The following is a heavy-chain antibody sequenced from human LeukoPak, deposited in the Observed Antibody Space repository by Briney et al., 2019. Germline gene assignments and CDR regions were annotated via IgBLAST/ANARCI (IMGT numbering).Heavy chain of an antibody. CDR3: AKDLTVGATIDWFDP. V-gene: IGHV3-33*06. CDR2: IWYDGSNK. CDR1: GFTFSSYA. Sequence: PGGSLRLSCAASGFTFSSYAMSWVRQAPGKGLEWVAVIWYDGSNKYYADSVKGRFTISRDNSKNTLYLQMNSLRAEDAAVYYCAKDLTVGATIDWFDPWGQGTLVTVSS. D-gene: IGHD1-26*01. J-gene: IGHJ5*02.